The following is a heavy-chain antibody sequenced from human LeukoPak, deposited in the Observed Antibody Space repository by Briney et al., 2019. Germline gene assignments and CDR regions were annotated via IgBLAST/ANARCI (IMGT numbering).Heavy chain of an antibody. J-gene: IGHJ5*02. D-gene: IGHD6-13*01. CDR3: ASVNYSSSPYGGAWFDP. V-gene: IGHV4-59*01. CDR1: GGSISSYY. CDR2: IYYSGST. Sequence: PSETLSLTCTVSGGSISSYYWSWIRQPPGKGLEWIGYIYYSGSTNYNPSLKSRVTISVDTSKNQFSLKLSSVTAADTAVYYCASVNYSSSPYGGAWFDPWGQGTLVTVSS.